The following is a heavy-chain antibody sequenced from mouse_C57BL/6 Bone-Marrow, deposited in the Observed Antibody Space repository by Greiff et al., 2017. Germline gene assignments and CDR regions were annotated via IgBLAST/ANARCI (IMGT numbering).Heavy chain of an antibody. CDR1: GFSIKDYY. CDR3: TTGYSNYPYWYFDV. Sequence: EVQLQQSGAELVRPGASVKLSCTASGFSIKDYYMHWVKQRPEQGLEWIGRIDPEDGDTEYAPKFQGKATMTADTSSNTAYLQLSSLTSEDTAVYYGTTGYSNYPYWYFDVWGTGTTVTGSS. D-gene: IGHD2-5*01. J-gene: IGHJ1*03. V-gene: IGHV14-1*01. CDR2: IDPEDGDT.